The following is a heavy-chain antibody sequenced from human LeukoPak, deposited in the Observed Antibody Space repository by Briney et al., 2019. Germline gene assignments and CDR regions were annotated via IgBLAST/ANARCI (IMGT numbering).Heavy chain of an antibody. Sequence: SETLSLTCTVSGGSMSTYYWSWIRQPPGKGLEWIGYVYYSGSTKYNPSLKTRVTMSVDTSMNQFSLKLSSLTAADTAVYYCAREGAYFDRGAEYWGQGTLVTVSS. J-gene: IGHJ4*02. CDR3: AREGAYFDRGAEY. D-gene: IGHD1-26*01. V-gene: IGHV4-59*01. CDR1: GGSMSTYY. CDR2: VYYSGST.